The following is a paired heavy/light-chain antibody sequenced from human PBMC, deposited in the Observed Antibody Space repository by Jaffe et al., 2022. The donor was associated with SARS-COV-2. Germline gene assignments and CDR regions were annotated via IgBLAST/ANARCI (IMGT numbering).Light chain of an antibody. CDR3: LQDYISWT. J-gene: IGKJ1*01. CDR2: AAS. Sequence: AIQMTQSPSSLSASVGDRVTITCRASQDIRNDLGWYQQKAGKAPKLLIYAASSLQSGVPSRFSGSGSGTDFILTISSLQPEDFATYYCLQDYISWTFGQGTTVDIK. CDR1: QDIRND. V-gene: IGKV1-6*01.
Heavy chain of an antibody. D-gene: IGHD6-19*01. Sequence: EVQLLESGGGLVQPGGSLRLSCAASGFTFSSYAMTWVRQAPGKGLEWISGISGSEGRTYYADSVKGRFTISRDNSKNTLYLQMNSLRAEDTAVYYCAKSVAGMDAFDIWGQGTMVTVSS. V-gene: IGHV3-23*01. CDR1: GFTFSSYA. J-gene: IGHJ3*02. CDR2: ISGSEGRT. CDR3: AKSVAGMDAFDI.